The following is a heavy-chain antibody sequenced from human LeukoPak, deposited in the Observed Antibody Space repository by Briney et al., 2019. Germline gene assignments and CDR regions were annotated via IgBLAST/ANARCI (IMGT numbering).Heavy chain of an antibody. D-gene: IGHD2-2*01. Sequence: PSETLSLTCAVYGGSFSGYYWSWIRQPPGKGLEWIGEINHSGSTNYNPSLKSRLTISLDTSRSQISLRLSSVTAADTAVYYCAREKVPENNYYYGMDVWGQGTTVTVSS. CDR1: GGSFSGYY. CDR2: INHSGST. J-gene: IGHJ6*02. CDR3: AREKVPENNYYYGMDV. V-gene: IGHV4-34*01.